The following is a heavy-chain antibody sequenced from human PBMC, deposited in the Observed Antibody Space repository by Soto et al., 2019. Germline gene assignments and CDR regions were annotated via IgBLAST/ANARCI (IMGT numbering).Heavy chain of an antibody. Sequence: GASVKVSCKASGGTFSSYAISWVRQAPGQGLEWMGGIIPIFGTANYAQKFQGRVTITADKSTSTAYMELSSLRSEDTAVYYCARDTIPVQITMVRGVPKYYFDYWGQGTLVTVSS. CDR1: GGTFSSYA. CDR3: ARDTIPVQITMVRGVPKYYFDY. D-gene: IGHD3-10*01. J-gene: IGHJ4*02. V-gene: IGHV1-69*06. CDR2: IIPIFGTA.